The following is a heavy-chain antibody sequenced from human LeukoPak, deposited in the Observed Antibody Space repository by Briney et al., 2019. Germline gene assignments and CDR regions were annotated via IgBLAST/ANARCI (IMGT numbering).Heavy chain of an antibody. CDR1: GFTFSSYW. Sequence: GGSLRLSCAASGFTFSSYWMSWVRQAPGKGLEWVANIKQVGSEKYHVDSVKGRFTISRDNAKNSLYLQMNSLRAEDTAVYYCARVLDYYGSGSEDYWGQGTLVTVSS. V-gene: IGHV3-7*01. CDR2: IKQVGSEK. CDR3: ARVLDYYGSGSEDY. D-gene: IGHD3-10*01. J-gene: IGHJ4*02.